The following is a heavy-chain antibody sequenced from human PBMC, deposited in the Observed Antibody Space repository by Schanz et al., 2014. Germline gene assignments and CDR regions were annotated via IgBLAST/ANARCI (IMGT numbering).Heavy chain of an antibody. J-gene: IGHJ4*02. CDR2: ISAYNGNT. CDR1: GYTFTSYG. V-gene: IGHV1-18*01. CDR3: ARDAADFYDILTEEDY. D-gene: IGHD3-9*01. Sequence: QVQLVQSGAEVKKPGASVKVSCKASGYTFTSYGISWVRQAPGQGLESMGWISAYNGNTKYPQKLQGRVTMTTDTSTSTAYMELRSLRSDDTAVYYCARDAADFYDILTEEDYWGQGTLVTVSS.